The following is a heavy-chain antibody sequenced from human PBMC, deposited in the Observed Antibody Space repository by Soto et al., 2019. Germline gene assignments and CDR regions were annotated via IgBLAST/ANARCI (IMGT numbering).Heavy chain of an antibody. D-gene: IGHD2-15*01. CDR1: GFTFSSYG. J-gene: IGHJ6*03. Sequence: QVQLVESGGGVVQPGRSLRLSCAASGFTFSSYGMHWVRQAPGKGLEWVAVIWYDGSNKYYADSVKGRFTISRDNSKNTLYLLMNSLRAEDTAVYYCARAPYCSGGSCYLDYYYMDVWGKGTTVTDSS. V-gene: IGHV3-33*01. CDR2: IWYDGSNK. CDR3: ARAPYCSGGSCYLDYYYMDV.